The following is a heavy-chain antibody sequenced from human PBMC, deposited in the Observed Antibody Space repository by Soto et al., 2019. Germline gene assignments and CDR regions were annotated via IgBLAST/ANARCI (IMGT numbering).Heavy chain of an antibody. V-gene: IGHV4-61*08. J-gene: IGHJ5*02. Sequence: SETLSLTCAVSDGSISSGGYYWSWIRQPPGKGLEWIGYIYYSGSTNYNPSLKSRVTISVDTSKNQFSLKLSSVTAADTAVYYCARELFGRSVWFDPWGQGTLVTGSS. D-gene: IGHD3-10*01. CDR1: DGSISSGGYY. CDR3: ARELFGRSVWFDP. CDR2: IYYSGST.